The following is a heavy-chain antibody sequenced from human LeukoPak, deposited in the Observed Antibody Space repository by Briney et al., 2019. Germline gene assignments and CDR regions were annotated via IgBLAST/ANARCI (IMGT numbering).Heavy chain of an antibody. J-gene: IGHJ3*02. V-gene: IGHV1-69-2*01. CDR2: VDPEDGET. CDR3: ARGAIGSSDAFDI. Sequence: GASVKISCKASGYTFTDYYMHWVQQAPGKGLEWMGRVDPEDGETIYAEKFQGRVTITADTSTDTAYMELSSLRSDDTAVYYCARGAIGSSDAFDIWGQGTMVTVSS. CDR1: GYTFTDYY. D-gene: IGHD1-26*01.